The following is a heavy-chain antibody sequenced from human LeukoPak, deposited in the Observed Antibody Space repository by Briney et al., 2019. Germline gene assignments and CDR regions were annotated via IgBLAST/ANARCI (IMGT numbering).Heavy chain of an antibody. D-gene: IGHD3-10*01. CDR1: GFDLSDYY. J-gene: IGHJ3*02. CDR3: ARAPSGLIKGSYDI. V-gene: IGHV3-11*01. CDR2: ISSSGGNI. Sequence: GGSLRLSCVVSGFDLSDYYMSWTRQAPGKGLEWISYISSSGGNIYFADSVKGRFTMSRDNARGSLYLQMNSLRADDTGIYYCARAPSGLIKGSYDIWGQGTKVTVSA.